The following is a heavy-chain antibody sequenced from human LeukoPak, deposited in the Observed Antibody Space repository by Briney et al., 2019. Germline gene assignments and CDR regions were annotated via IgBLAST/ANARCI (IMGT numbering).Heavy chain of an antibody. Sequence: GGSLRLSCAASGFTFSSYGMHWVRQAPGKGLEWVAVISYDGSNKYYADSVKGRFTISRDNSKNTLYLQMNSLRAGDTAVYYCAKCRSESGSYFIPDYWGQGTLVTVSS. CDR1: GFTFSSYG. J-gene: IGHJ4*02. CDR3: AKCRSESGSYFIPDY. V-gene: IGHV3-30*18. CDR2: ISYDGSNK. D-gene: IGHD1-26*01.